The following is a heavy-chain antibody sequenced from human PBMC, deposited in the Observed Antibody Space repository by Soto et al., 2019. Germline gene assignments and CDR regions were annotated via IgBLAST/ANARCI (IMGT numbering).Heavy chain of an antibody. Sequence: SETLSLTCTVSGGSISSYYWSWIRQPAGKGLEWIGRIYTSGSTNYNPSLKSRVTMSVDTSKNQFSLKLSSVTAADTAVYYCARGHLPYYYGSGSYYKEPDYYYYYGMDVWGQGTTVTVSS. CDR2: IYTSGST. CDR3: ARGHLPYYYGSGSYYKEPDYYYYYGMDV. J-gene: IGHJ6*02. D-gene: IGHD3-10*01. CDR1: GGSISSYY. V-gene: IGHV4-4*07.